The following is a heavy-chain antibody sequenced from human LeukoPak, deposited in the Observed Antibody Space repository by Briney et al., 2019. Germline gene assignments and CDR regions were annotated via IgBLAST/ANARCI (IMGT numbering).Heavy chain of an antibody. CDR3: AREYSYGYFFDY. J-gene: IGHJ4*02. D-gene: IGHD5-18*01. Sequence: SETLSLTCTVSGGSISSYYWSWIRQPPGKGLEWIGYIYYGGSTNYNPSLKSRVSISVDTSKNQFSLKLSSVTAADTAVYYCAREYSYGYFFDYWGQGTLVTVSS. CDR2: IYYGGST. CDR1: GGSISSYY. V-gene: IGHV4-59*12.